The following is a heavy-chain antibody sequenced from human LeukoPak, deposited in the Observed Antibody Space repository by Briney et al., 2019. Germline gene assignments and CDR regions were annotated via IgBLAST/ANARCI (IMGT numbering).Heavy chain of an antibody. CDR3: ARDRISINALDM. CDR2: IYTSGST. D-gene: IGHD1-14*01. V-gene: IGHV4-4*07. J-gene: IGHJ3*02. Sequence: PSETLSLTCTVSGGSISDNYWSWIRQPAGKGSEWIGRIYTSGSTNYNPSLKSRVIMSVDTSKNQFSLKVSSVTAADTAVYYCARDRISINALDMWGQGTMVTASS. CDR1: GGSISDNY.